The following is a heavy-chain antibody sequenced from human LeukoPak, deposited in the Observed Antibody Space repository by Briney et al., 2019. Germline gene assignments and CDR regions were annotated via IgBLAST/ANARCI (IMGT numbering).Heavy chain of an antibody. CDR3: AKDDRIQTRRYSYNY. Sequence: GGSLRLSCAASEFTFSTYAMHWVRQAPGKGPEWVAVISRDGLDTYYADSVRGRFTISRDNSMNTLYLQMNSLRAEDTAVYYCAKDDRIQTRRYSYNYWGQGTLVTVSS. D-gene: IGHD5-18*01. CDR1: EFTFSTYA. J-gene: IGHJ4*02. V-gene: IGHV3-30*04. CDR2: ISRDGLDT.